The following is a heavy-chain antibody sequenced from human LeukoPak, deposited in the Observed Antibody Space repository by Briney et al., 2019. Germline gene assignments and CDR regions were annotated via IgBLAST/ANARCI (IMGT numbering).Heavy chain of an antibody. V-gene: IGHV4-39*02. CDR2: IYYSGST. CDR1: GDXISSSSYY. CDR3: ATGILAPAGALYYFDY. J-gene: IGHJ4*02. D-gene: IGHD6-13*01. Sequence: SETLSLTCIVSGDXISSSSYYWAWIRQPPGKGLECIGDIYYSGSTHYNPSLKNQVTISVDTSKNHFSLRLTSVTAADTAVYYCATGILAPAGALYYFDYWGRGTLVTVSS.